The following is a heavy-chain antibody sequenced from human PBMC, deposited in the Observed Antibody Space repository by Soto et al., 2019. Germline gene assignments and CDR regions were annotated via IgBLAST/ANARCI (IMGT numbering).Heavy chain of an antibody. CDR2: IYPGDSDT. CDR1: GYSFTSYW. Sequence: PGESLKISCKASGYSFTSYWIGWVRQMPGKGLEWMGIIYPGDSDTRYSPSFQGQVTISADQSISTVYLQWTSLKASDTAMYYCARRHGANYCEPYNWFEPWGQGAMVTVSS. D-gene: IGHD1-7*01. CDR3: ARRHGANYCEPYNWFEP. V-gene: IGHV5-51*01. J-gene: IGHJ5*02.